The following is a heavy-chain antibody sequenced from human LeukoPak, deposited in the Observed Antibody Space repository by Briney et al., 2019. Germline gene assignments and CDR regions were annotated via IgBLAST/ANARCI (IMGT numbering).Heavy chain of an antibody. D-gene: IGHD6-19*01. CDR2: IKEDGSEK. Sequence: ETLSLTCTVSGSLIMNGYSWGWVRQTPGKGLEWVASIKEDGSEKYYVDSVKGRFTISRDNAKNSLYLQMNSLGAEDTAMYYCASSGWYSTPNWFDPWGQGTLVIVSS. CDR1: GSLIMNGYS. CDR3: ASSGWYSTPNWFDP. V-gene: IGHV3-7*01. J-gene: IGHJ5*02.